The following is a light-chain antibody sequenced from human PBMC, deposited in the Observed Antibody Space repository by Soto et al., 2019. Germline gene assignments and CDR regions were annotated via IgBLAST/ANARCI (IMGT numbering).Light chain of an antibody. CDR2: GAS. J-gene: IGKJ5*01. CDR1: QSVSSSY. V-gene: IGKV3-20*01. Sequence: EIVLTQSPGTLSLSPGERATLSCRASQSVSSSYLAWYQQNPGQAPRLLIHGASSRATGIPDRFSGSGSGTDFTLTISRLEPEDFAVYYCQQYGSSITFGQGTRLEIK. CDR3: QQYGSSIT.